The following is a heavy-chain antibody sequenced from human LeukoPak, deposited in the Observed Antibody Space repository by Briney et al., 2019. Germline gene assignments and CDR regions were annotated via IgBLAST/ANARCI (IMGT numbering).Heavy chain of an antibody. CDR1: GGSISSGSYY. D-gene: IGHD3-22*01. CDR2: IYTSGST. J-gene: IGHJ3*02. CDR3: ARARHGYYDSSGYYGAFDI. Sequence: PSETLSLTCTVSGGSISSGSYYWSWLRQPAGKGLEWIGRIYTSGSTNYNPSLKSRVTISVDTSKNQFSLKLSSVTAADTAVYYCARARHGYYDSSGYYGAFDIWGQGTMVTVSS. V-gene: IGHV4-61*02.